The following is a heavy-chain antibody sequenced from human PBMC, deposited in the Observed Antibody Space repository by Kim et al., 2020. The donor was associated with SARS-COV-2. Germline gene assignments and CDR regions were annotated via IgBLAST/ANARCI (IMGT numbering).Heavy chain of an antibody. CDR1: GFTFSSYG. CDR3: ARGSSYCSGGSCYSLSFDY. CDR2: IWYDGSNK. Sequence: GGSLRLSCAASGFTFSSYGMHWVRQAPGKGLEWVAVIWYDGSNKYYADSVKGRFTISRDNSKNTLYLQMNSLRAEDTAVYYCARGSSYCSGGSCYSLSFDYWGQGTLVTVSS. D-gene: IGHD2-15*01. J-gene: IGHJ4*02. V-gene: IGHV3-33*01.